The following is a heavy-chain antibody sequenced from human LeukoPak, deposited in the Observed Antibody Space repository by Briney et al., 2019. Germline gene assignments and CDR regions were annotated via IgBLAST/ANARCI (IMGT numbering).Heavy chain of an antibody. CDR2: IIPIFGTA. D-gene: IGHD3-16*02. Sequence: SVKVSCKASGGTFSSYAISWVRQAPGQGLEWMGGIIPIFGTANYAQKFQGRVTITTDESTSTAYMELSSLRSEDTAMYYCARESPYDYVWGSYRPYNWFDPWGQGTLVTVSS. CDR3: ARESPYDYVWGSYRPYNWFDP. CDR1: GGTFSSYA. J-gene: IGHJ5*02. V-gene: IGHV1-69*05.